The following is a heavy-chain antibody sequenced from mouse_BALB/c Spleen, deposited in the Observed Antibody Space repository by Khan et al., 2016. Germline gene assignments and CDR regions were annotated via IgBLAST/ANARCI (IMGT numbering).Heavy chain of an antibody. CDR1: GYSITSGYY. D-gene: IGHD2-10*02. CDR2: ISYDGSN. CDR3: AREEYGIAFAY. Sequence: EVQLQESGPGLVKPSQSLSLTCSVTGYSITSGYYWNWIRQFPGNKLEWMGYISYDGSNNYNPSLKNRISLTRDTSKNQLFLKLNSVTTEDTATYYCAREEYGIAFAYWGQGTLVTVSA. V-gene: IGHV3-6*02. J-gene: IGHJ3*01.